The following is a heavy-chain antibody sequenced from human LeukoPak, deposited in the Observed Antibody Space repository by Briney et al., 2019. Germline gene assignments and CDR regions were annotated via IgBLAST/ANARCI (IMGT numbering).Heavy chain of an antibody. Sequence: ASVKVSCKASGYTFTGYYMHWVRQAPGQGLEWMGWINPNSGGTNYAQKFQGRVTMTRDTSISTAYMELSRLRSDDTAVYYCARDDPYDILTGYYEGPMDGGVSQPDDYWGQGTLVTVSS. V-gene: IGHV1-2*02. CDR3: ARDDPYDILTGYYEGPMDGGVSQPDDY. CDR2: INPNSGGT. J-gene: IGHJ4*02. CDR1: GYTFTGYY. D-gene: IGHD3-9*01.